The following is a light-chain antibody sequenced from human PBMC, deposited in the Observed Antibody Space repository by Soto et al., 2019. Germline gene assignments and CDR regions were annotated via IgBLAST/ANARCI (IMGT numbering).Light chain of an antibody. CDR2: DVS. Sequence: QSALTQPASVSGSPGQSITISCTGTSSDVGAYNYVSWYQQHPGKVPKLMIYDVSNRPSGVSNRFSGSKSGNTASLTISGLQAEDEAGYYCSSYTRSSTVVFGGGTKLTVL. CDR1: SSDVGAYNY. CDR3: SSYTRSSTVV. V-gene: IGLV2-14*01. J-gene: IGLJ2*01.